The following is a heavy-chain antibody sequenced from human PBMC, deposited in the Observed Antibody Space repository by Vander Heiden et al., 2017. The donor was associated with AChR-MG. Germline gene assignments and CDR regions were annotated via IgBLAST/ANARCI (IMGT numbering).Heavy chain of an antibody. J-gene: IGHJ4*02. CDR1: GFTFSTDW. V-gene: IGHV3-74*01. CDR2: INSDGTLI. Sequence: EVPLVESGGGFVQPGGSLRLSCAATGFTFSTDWMHWVRQVPGKGLVWVSRINSDGTLITYADSVKGRFTISRDNAKNTLYLQMNSLRAEDTAVYYCVRGLGDFWGQGTLVTVSS. CDR3: VRGLGDF.